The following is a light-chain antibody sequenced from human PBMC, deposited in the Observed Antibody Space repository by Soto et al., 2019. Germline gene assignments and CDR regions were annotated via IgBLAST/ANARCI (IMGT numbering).Light chain of an antibody. CDR3: CSYAGTVAYV. CDR2: EVN. Sequence: SSLTQPASLSGSPWQSITISCPGTHSEVGSYNLVSWYQQLPGKAPKVIICEVNKRPSGVSYRFSGSKSGNTASLTISGLQTEDEADYYCCSYAGTVAYVFGTGTKVTVL. V-gene: IGLV2-23*02. J-gene: IGLJ1*01. CDR1: HSEVGSYNL.